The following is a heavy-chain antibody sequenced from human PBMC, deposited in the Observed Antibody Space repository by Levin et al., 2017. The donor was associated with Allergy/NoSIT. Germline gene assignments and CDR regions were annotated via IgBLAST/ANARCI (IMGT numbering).Heavy chain of an antibody. CDR1: GFTFSSYE. CDR2: ISSSGSTI. Sequence: GGSLRLSCAASGFTFSSYEMNWVRQAPGKGLEWVSYISSSGSTIYYADSVKGRFTISRDNAKNSLYLQMNSLRAEDTAVYYCAREYTLKLRPRAYGAFDIWGQGTMVTVSS. J-gene: IGHJ3*02. V-gene: IGHV3-48*03. CDR3: AREYTLKLRPRAYGAFDI. D-gene: IGHD3-3*01.